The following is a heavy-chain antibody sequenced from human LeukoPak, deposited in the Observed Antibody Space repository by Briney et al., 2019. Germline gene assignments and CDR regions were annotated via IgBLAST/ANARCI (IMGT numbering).Heavy chain of an antibody. CDR2: IYYSGST. CDR3: ARPTSPRDDLWFDP. Sequence: SETLSLTCTVSGGSISSYDWSWIRQPPGKGLEWIGYIYYSGSTNYNPSLKSRVTISVDTSKNQFSLKLRFVTAADTAVYYCARPTSPRDDLWFDPWGQGTLVTVSS. V-gene: IGHV4-59*08. J-gene: IGHJ5*02. CDR1: GGSISSYD. D-gene: IGHD5-24*01.